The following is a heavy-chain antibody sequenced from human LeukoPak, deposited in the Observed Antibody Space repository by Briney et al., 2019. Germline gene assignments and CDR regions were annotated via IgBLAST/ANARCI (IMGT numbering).Heavy chain of an antibody. CDR3: ARAAHRGFSFDY. J-gene: IGHJ4*02. V-gene: IGHV3-30*04. CDR1: GFAFSSYA. D-gene: IGHD3-10*01. Sequence: PGGSLRLSCAASGFAFSSYAMHWVRQAPGKGLEWVAVISYDGSNKYYADSVKRRFTISRDTSKNTLYLQMNSLRAEDTAVYYCARAAHRGFSFDYWGQGTLVTVSS. CDR2: ISYDGSNK.